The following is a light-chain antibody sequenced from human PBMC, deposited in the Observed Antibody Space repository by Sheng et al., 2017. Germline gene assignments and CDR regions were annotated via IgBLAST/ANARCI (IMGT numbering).Light chain of an antibody. CDR1: QSITRNY. J-gene: IGKJ5*01. Sequence: TVMTQSPGTLSVSPGARATLSCRASQSITRNYLAWYQQKPGQRPRLLVYNSFSRAVGIPDRFSGSGSGTDFILTISRLQPEDFALYYCHQYGDSPWTFGQGTRLDIK. CDR2: NSF. V-gene: IGKV3-20*01. CDR3: HQYGDSPWT.